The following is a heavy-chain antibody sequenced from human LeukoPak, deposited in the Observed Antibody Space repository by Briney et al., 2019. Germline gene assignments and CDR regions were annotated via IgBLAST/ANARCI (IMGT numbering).Heavy chain of an antibody. CDR3: ARGPTYSSSWYEMNY. CDR1: GGSISSGGYY. J-gene: IGHJ4*02. Sequence: SETLSLTCTVSGGSISSGGYYWSWIRQHPGKGLEWIGYIYYSGSTYYNPSLKSRVTISVDTSKNQFSLKLSSVTAADTAVYYCARGPTYSSSWYEMNYWGQGTLVTVSS. D-gene: IGHD6-13*01. V-gene: IGHV4-31*03. CDR2: IYYSGST.